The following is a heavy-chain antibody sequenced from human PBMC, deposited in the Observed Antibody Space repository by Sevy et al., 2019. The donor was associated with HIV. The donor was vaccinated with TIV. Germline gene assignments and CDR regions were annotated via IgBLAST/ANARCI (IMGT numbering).Heavy chain of an antibody. CDR2: ISSSGSTI. J-gene: IGHJ6*02. CDR1: GFTFSDYY. CDR3: ARDLVITMVRGQSYYYYYYGMDV. V-gene: IGHV3-11*01. Sequence: GGSLRLSCAASGFTFSDYYMSWIRQAPGKGLEWVSYISSSGSTIYYAVSVKGRFTISRDNAKNSLYLQMNSLRAEDTAVYYCARDLVITMVRGQSYYYYYYGMDVWGQGTTVTVSS. D-gene: IGHD3-10*01.